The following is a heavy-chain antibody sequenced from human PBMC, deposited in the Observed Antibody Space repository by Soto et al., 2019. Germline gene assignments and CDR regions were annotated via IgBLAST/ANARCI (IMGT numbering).Heavy chain of an antibody. CDR2: INAGTGYT. CDR3: ARDYDILTGYSVYGY. CDR1: GYFFTSYV. D-gene: IGHD3-9*01. V-gene: IGHV1-3*01. J-gene: IGHJ4*02. Sequence: QVQLVQSGAEVKKPGASVKVSCKASGYFFTSYVVHWVRQAPGQRLEWMGWINAGTGYTKYSQNFQGRVTFTRDTSASTVYLELSSLRSEDTAVYYCARDYDILTGYSVYGYWGQGTLVTVSS.